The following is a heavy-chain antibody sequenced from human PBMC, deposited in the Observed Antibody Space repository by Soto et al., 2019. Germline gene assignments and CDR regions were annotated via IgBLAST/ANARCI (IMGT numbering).Heavy chain of an antibody. Sequence: ASVKVSCKASGYTFTGYYMHWVRQAPGQGLEWMGWINPNSGGTNYAQKFQGWVTMTRDTSISTAYMELSRLRSDDTAVYYCARDHRYDILTGRQYYYYYGMDVWGQGTTVTVSS. CDR2: INPNSGGT. D-gene: IGHD3-9*01. V-gene: IGHV1-2*04. CDR3: ARDHRYDILTGRQYYYYYGMDV. J-gene: IGHJ6*02. CDR1: GYTFTGYY.